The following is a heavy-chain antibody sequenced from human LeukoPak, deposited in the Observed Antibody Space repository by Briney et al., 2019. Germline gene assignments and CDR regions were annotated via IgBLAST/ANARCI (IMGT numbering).Heavy chain of an antibody. V-gene: IGHV3-23*01. CDR3: ARVQGGGFRTADY. CDR2: IFPSGGEI. Sequence: GGSLRLSCAASGFTFSTFAMVWVRQPPGKGLEWVSSIFPSGGEIHYADSVRGRFTISRDNSKNTLFLQMNSLRDEDTAIYYCARVQGGGFRTADYWGQGTLVAVSS. CDR1: GFTFSTFA. D-gene: IGHD1-14*01. J-gene: IGHJ4*02.